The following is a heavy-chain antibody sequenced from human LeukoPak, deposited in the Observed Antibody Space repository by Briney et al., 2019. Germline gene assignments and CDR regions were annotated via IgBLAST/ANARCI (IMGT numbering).Heavy chain of an antibody. CDR1: GGSISSYY. D-gene: IGHD6-13*01. V-gene: IGHV4-59*01. J-gene: IGHJ4*02. Sequence: SETLSLTCTVSGGSISSYYRSWIRQPPGKGLEWIGYIYYSGSTKYNPSLKGRVTISIDTSKNQFSLKLSSVTAADTAVYYCARDLAAVGHFDYWGQGTLVTVTS. CDR2: IYYSGST. CDR3: ARDLAAVGHFDY.